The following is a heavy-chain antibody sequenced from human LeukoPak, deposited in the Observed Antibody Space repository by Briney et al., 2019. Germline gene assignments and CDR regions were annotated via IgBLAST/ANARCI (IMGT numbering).Heavy chain of an antibody. Sequence: ASVKVSCKASGYTFTSYYMHWVRQAPGQGLEWMGIINPSGGSTSYAQKFQGRVTMTRNTSISTAFMELSSLRSDDTAVYYCATDPGEMATIEEYWGQGTLVIVSS. D-gene: IGHD5-24*01. V-gene: IGHV1-46*01. CDR2: INPSGGST. CDR3: ATDPGEMATIEEY. J-gene: IGHJ4*02. CDR1: GYTFTSYY.